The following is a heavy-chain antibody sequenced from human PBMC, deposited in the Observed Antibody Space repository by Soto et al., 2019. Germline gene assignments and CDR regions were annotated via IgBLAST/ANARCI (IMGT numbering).Heavy chain of an antibody. V-gene: IGHV3-74*01. CDR2: INSDGSST. J-gene: IGHJ4*02. Sequence: GGSLRLSCAASGFTFSSYWMHWVRQAPGKGLVWVSRINSDGSSTSYADSVKGRFTISRDNAKNTLYLQMNSLRAEDTAVYYCARGGLNDFWSGYEMGEFDYWGQGPLVTVSS. D-gene: IGHD3-3*01. CDR1: GFTFSSYW. CDR3: ARGGLNDFWSGYEMGEFDY.